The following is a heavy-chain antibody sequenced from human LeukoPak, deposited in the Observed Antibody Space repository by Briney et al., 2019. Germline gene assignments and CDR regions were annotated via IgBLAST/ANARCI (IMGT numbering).Heavy chain of an antibody. CDR1: GYTLTSYD. CDR2: MNPNSGNT. CDR3: ARARKSSYYDILTGYYPARNLDY. D-gene: IGHD3-9*01. J-gene: IGHJ4*02. V-gene: IGHV1-8*01. Sequence: ASVKVSCKASGYTLTSYDINWVRQATGQGLEWMGWMNPNSGNTGYAQKFQGRVTMTRNTSISTAYMELSSLRSEDTAVYYCARARKSSYYDILTGYYPARNLDYWGQGTLVTVSS.